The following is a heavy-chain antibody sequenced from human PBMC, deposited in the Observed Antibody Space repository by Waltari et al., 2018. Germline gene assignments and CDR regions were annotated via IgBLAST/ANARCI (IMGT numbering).Heavy chain of an antibody. CDR1: VFRFSTAR. J-gene: IGHJ1*01. Sequence: EVQLVESGGVLVKPGESLVLCCTDAVFRFSTARMLWVRRAPGKGLEWVGSITGIAFGATTDYAASVKGRFTISRDDSKNTVYLQMNSLQTEDTAVYYCTTFGRVGRGYWGQGGLVIVSS. V-gene: IGHV3-15*01. CDR3: TTFGRVGRGY. CDR2: ITGIAFGATT. D-gene: IGHD1-26*01.